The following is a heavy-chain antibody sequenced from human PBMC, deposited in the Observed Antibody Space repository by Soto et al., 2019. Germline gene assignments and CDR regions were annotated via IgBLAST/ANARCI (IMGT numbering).Heavy chain of an antibody. CDR1: GFTFSSYS. D-gene: IGHD3-3*01. Sequence: QVQLVESGGGVVQPGRSLRLSCAASGFTFSSYSMHWVRQAPGKGLEWVAVIWYDGSNKYYADSVKGRFTISRDNSKNTLYLQMNSLRAEDTAVYYCAREIGVGTIFGVVQYYFDYWGQGTLVTVSS. CDR3: AREIGVGTIFGVVQYYFDY. CDR2: IWYDGSNK. J-gene: IGHJ4*02. V-gene: IGHV3-33*01.